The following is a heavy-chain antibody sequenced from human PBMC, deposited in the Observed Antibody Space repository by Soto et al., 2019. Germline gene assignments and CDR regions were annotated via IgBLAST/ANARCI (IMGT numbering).Heavy chain of an antibody. D-gene: IGHD6-19*01. J-gene: IGHJ4*02. CDR3: TITKLAVAGPDH. Sequence: EVQLLESGGGLVQPGGSLRLSCAASGFTFSSYAMSWVRQAPGKGLEWVSAISGSGGSTYYADSVKGRFTISRDNSKNTLYLQMNSLRAEDTAVYYCTITKLAVAGPDHLGQGTLVTVSS. CDR1: GFTFSSYA. CDR2: ISGSGGST. V-gene: IGHV3-23*01.